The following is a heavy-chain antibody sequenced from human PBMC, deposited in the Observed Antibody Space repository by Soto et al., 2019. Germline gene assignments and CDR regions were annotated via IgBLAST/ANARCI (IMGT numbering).Heavy chain of an antibody. J-gene: IGHJ4*02. CDR3: ARGTQGDY. V-gene: IGHV4-59*01. CDR2: IYYSGST. Sequence: SETLSLTCSVSGVSITSYYWSWIRQPPGKGLEWIGYIYYSGSTNYNPSLKSRVTISVDTSKNQFSLKLSSVTAADTAVYYCARGTQGDYWGQGTLVTVSS. CDR1: GVSITSYY.